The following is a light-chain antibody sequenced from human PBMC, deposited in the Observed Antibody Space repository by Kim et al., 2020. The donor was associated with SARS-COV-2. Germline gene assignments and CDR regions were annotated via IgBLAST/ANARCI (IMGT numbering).Light chain of an antibody. V-gene: IGLV4-69*01. J-gene: IGLJ3*02. CDR2: LNSDGSH. Sequence: QLVLTQSPSASASLGASVKLTCTLSSGHSSYAIAWHQQQPEKGPRYLMKLNSDGSHSKGDGIPDCFSGSSSGAERYLTISSLQSEDEADYYCQTWGTGVVFGGGTKLTVL. CDR3: QTWGTGVV. CDR1: SGHSSYA.